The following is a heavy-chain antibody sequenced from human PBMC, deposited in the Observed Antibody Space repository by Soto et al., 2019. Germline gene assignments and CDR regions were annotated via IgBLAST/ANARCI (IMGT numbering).Heavy chain of an antibody. J-gene: IGHJ4*02. CDR2: IYRGDSDT. D-gene: IGHD2-2*01. CDR1: GYSFISYW. V-gene: IGHV5-51*01. CDR3: ARLSLYCTSPSCYFES. Sequence: PGESLKISCKASGYSFISYWIGWVRQTPAKGLEWMGIIYRGDSDTRYSPSFQGQVTISADKFSNTAYLHWGGLKASDTAVYYCARLSLYCTSPSCYFESWGQGTLVTISS.